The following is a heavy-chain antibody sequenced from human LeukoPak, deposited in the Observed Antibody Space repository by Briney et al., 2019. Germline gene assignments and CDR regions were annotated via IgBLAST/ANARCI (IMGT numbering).Heavy chain of an antibody. D-gene: IGHD6-13*01. J-gene: IGHJ4*02. V-gene: IGHV3-64D*06. CDR3: VEGSAVPQFDY. Sequence: GGSLRLSCSASGFTFSTYAMHWVRRAPGKGLEYVSAISSDGSRTYYADSVKGRFTISRDNSKNTLYLQMTSLRIEDTAVYYCVEGSAVPQFDYWGQGTLVTVSS. CDR1: GFTFSTYA. CDR2: ISSDGSRT.